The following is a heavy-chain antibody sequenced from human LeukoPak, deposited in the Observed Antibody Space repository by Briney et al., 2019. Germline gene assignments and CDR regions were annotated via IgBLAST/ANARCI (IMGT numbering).Heavy chain of an antibody. CDR2: ITGSGVST. J-gene: IGHJ4*02. D-gene: IGHD3-10*02. Sequence: GGSLRLSCVASGFTFSTYAMHWVRQAPGKGLEWVSAITGSGVSTNYADSVKGRFTITRDNSKNTLYLQMNSLRAEDTAVYYCAKDPIFGQSQIIYCSDYWGQGTQVTVSS. CDR1: GFTFSTYA. CDR3: AKDPIFGQSQIIYCSDY. V-gene: IGHV3-23*01.